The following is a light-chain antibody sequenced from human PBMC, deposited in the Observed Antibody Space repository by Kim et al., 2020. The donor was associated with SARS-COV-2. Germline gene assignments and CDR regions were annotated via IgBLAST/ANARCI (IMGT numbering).Light chain of an antibody. CDR1: QDISSY. Sequence: ESVGDSITITCQASQDISSYLNWYQQKPGKAPKLLISDAFKLQTGVPSRFSGSGSGTDFTFTISSLQPEDIATYYCQQYDYLPITFGQGTRLEIK. V-gene: IGKV1-33*01. J-gene: IGKJ5*01. CDR3: QQYDYLPIT. CDR2: DAF.